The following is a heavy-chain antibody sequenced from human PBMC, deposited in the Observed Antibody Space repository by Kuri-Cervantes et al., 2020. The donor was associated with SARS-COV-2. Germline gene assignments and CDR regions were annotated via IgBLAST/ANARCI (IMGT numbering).Heavy chain of an antibody. J-gene: IGHJ4*02. CDR1: GFTSSSYS. Sequence: GESLKISCAASGFTSSSYSMNWVRQAPGKGLEWVSYISSSSSTIYYADSVKGRFTISRDNAKNSLYLHMKSLRSEDTAMYYCAKDRVGVQDFWGQGTLVTVSS. CDR2: ISSSSSTI. V-gene: IGHV3-48*01. CDR3: AKDRVGVQDF. D-gene: IGHD2-21*01.